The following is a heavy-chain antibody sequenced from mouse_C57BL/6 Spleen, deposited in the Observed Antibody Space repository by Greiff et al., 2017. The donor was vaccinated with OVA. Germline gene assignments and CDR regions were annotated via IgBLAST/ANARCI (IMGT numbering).Heavy chain of an antibody. Sequence: EVQLQQSGPELVKPGASVKISCKASGYTFTDYYMNWVKQSHGKSLEWIGDINPNNGGTSYNQKFKGKATLTVDKSSSTAYMELRSLTSEDSAVYYCAREGSSRFAYWGQGTLVTVSA. V-gene: IGHV1-26*01. J-gene: IGHJ3*01. CDR2: INPNNGGT. CDR3: AREGSSRFAY. CDR1: GYTFTDYY.